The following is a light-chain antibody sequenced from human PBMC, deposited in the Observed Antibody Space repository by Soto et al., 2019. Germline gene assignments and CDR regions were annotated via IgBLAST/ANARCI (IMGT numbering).Light chain of an antibody. J-gene: IGKJ4*01. CDR1: QSISSN. CDR3: QQYNNWPRAT. Sequence: IVMTQSPATLSVSPGERATLSCRASQSISSNLAWYQQKPGQAPRLLMFRTSSRATGFPARFSGSGSGTEFNLTISSLQSEDFGVYYCQQYNNWPRATFGGGTQVDIK. CDR2: RTS. V-gene: IGKV3-15*01.